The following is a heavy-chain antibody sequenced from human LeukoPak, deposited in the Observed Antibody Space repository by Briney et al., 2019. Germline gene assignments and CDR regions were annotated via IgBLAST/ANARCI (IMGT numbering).Heavy chain of an antibody. D-gene: IGHD3-3*01. Sequence: ASVKVSCKVSGYTLTELSMDWVRQAPGKGVEWMGGFDPEDAETIYAQKFHGRVTMTEDTSTDTAYMELSSLRSEDTAVYYCATDESITIFRVVIPWGQGTLVTVSS. CDR3: ATDESITIFRVVIP. J-gene: IGHJ5*02. CDR1: GYTLTELS. V-gene: IGHV1-24*01. CDR2: FDPEDAET.